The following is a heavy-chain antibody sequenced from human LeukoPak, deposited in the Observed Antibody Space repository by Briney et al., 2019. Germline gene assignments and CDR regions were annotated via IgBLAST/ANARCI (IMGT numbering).Heavy chain of an antibody. CDR1: RYTFTDYY. CDR3: ARGGWSLGYCSSSSCLDWFDP. Sequence: GASVKVSCKASRYTFTDYYMHWVRQAPGQGLEWMGWINPNSGGTNYAQKFQGRVTMTRDKSISTAYMELSRLRSDDTAVYYCARGGWSLGYCSSSSCLDWFDPWGQGTLVTVSS. CDR2: INPNSGGT. J-gene: IGHJ5*02. V-gene: IGHV1-2*02. D-gene: IGHD2-2*01.